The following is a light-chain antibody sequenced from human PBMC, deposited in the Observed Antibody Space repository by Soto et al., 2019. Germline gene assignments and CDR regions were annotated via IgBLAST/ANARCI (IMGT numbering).Light chain of an antibody. CDR3: CSHAGSNIYV. Sequence: QSVLTQPASVSGSPGQSITISCTGTSSDVGSGNVVSWYQHYPGKAPQLMIYEGFKRPSGVSSRFSGSKSGNTASLTISGLQAEDEAEYYCCSHAGSNIYVFGTGTKLTVL. CDR2: EGF. CDR1: SSDVGSGNV. J-gene: IGLJ1*01. V-gene: IGLV2-23*01.